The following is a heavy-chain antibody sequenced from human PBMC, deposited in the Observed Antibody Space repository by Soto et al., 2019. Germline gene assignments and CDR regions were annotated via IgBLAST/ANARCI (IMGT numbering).Heavy chain of an antibody. Sequence: EVQVVESGGGLVQPGGSLRLSCAASGFTVSSNYMTWVRQTPGKGLEWASIIYISGTTYYADSVKGRFTISRDNSKNTLYLQMNSQRAEDTARHHSSRPAHTETTLSHFDIWGQGTMVTVS. CDR2: IYISGTT. CDR3: SRPAHTETTLSHFDI. J-gene: IGHJ3*02. CDR1: GFTVSSNY. D-gene: IGHD4-17*01. V-gene: IGHV3-66*01.